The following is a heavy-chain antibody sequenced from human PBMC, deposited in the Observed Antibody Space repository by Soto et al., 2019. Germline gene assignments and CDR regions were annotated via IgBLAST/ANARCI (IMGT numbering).Heavy chain of an antibody. V-gene: IGHV4-59*08. J-gene: IGHJ6*04. D-gene: IGHD3-3*01. CDR1: GGSISSYY. CDR3: ARLKEWPV. Sequence: SETLSLTCTVSGGSISSYYWSWIRQPPGKGLEWIGYIYYSGSTNYNPSLKSRVTISVDTSKNQFSLKLSSVTAADTAVYYCARLKEWPVWGKGTTVTVSS. CDR2: IYYSGST.